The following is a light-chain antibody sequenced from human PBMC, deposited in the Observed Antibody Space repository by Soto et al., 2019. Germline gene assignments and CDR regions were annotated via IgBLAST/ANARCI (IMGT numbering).Light chain of an antibody. Sequence: EIVMTQSPATLSVSPGERATLSGRAIQIVSRNLAWYQQKPGQAPRLLIYGASTRATGIPARFSGSGSGTEFTLTISSLQSEDFAVYYCQQYNNWPLTFGGGTKVEIK. CDR3: QQYNNWPLT. V-gene: IGKV3-15*01. CDR1: QIVSRN. J-gene: IGKJ4*01. CDR2: GAS.